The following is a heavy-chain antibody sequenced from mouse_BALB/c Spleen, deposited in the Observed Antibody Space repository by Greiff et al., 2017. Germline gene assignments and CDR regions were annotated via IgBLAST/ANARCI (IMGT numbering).Heavy chain of an antibody. J-gene: IGHJ1*01. V-gene: IGHV1-87*01. Sequence: VKLQESGAELARPGASVKLSCKASGYTFTSYWMQWVKQRPGQGLEWIGAIYPGDGDTRYTQKFKGKATLTADKSSSTAYMQLSSLASEDSAVYYCARDYGSPYWYFEVWGAGTTVTVSS. CDR2: IYPGDGDT. CDR1: GYTFTSYW. D-gene: IGHD1-1*01. CDR3: ARDYGSPYWYFEV.